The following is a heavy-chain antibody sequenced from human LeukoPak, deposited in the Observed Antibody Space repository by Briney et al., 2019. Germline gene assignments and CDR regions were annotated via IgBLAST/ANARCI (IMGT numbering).Heavy chain of an antibody. CDR2: ISGSVDTT. J-gene: IGHJ3*01. V-gene: IGHV3-23*01. CDR1: GFTFSNYP. Sequence: PGGSLRLSCAASGFTFSNYPMSCVRQAPGKGLEWVSAISGSVDTTYYADSVRGRFTISRDNSKNTLYLQMNSLRAEDTAIYYCAKVRAVDTAMGDGFDFWGQGTMVTVSS. CDR3: AKVRAVDTAMGDGFDF. D-gene: IGHD5-18*01.